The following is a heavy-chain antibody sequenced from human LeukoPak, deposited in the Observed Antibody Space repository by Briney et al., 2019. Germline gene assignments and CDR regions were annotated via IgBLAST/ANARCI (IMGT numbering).Heavy chain of an antibody. CDR3: ARDSPIYCSSTSCRKNWFDP. Sequence: ASVKVSCKASGYTFTGYYMHWVRQAPGQGLEWMGWINPNSGGTNYAQKFQGRVTMTRDTSISTAYMELRSLRSDDTAVYYCARDSPIYCSSTSCRKNWFDPWGQGTLVTVSS. J-gene: IGHJ5*02. CDR1: GYTFTGYY. CDR2: INPNSGGT. D-gene: IGHD2-2*01. V-gene: IGHV1-2*02.